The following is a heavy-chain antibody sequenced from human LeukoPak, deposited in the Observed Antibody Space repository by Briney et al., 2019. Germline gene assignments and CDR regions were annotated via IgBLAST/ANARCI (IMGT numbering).Heavy chain of an antibody. Sequence: ASETLSLTCTVSGGSISSSSYYWGWIRQPPGKGLEWIGSIYYSGSTYYNPSLKSRVTISVDTSKNQFSLKLSSVTAADTAVYYCARAGDGYNPWYYFDYWGQGTLVTVSS. CDR3: ARAGDGYNPWYYFDY. D-gene: IGHD5-24*01. CDR1: GGSISSSSYY. V-gene: IGHV4-39*07. J-gene: IGHJ4*02. CDR2: IYYSGST.